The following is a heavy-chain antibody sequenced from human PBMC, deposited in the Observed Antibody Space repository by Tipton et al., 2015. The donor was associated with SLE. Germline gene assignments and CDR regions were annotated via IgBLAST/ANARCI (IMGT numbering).Heavy chain of an antibody. CDR2: ITGNGGRA. V-gene: IGHV3-23*01. D-gene: IGHD6-19*01. J-gene: IGHJ5*02. Sequence: GSLRLSCGASGFTFSSYAMSWVRQAPGKGLEWVSAITGNGGRAYYADSVKGRFTFSRDNSKNILYLQMSSLRADDTAIYYCARESSSAYYGNWFDPWGQGTLVTVSS. CDR3: ARESSSAYYGNWFDP. CDR1: GFTFSSYA.